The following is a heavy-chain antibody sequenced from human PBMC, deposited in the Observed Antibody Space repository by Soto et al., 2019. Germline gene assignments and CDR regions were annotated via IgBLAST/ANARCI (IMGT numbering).Heavy chain of an antibody. CDR1: GFTFSSYG. V-gene: IGHV3-30*03. J-gene: IGHJ6*02. D-gene: IGHD4-17*01. CDR3: VLGLRSYYYYGMDV. Sequence: GGSLRLSCAASGFTFSSYGMHWVRQAPGKGLEWVAVISYDGSNKYYADSVKGRFTISRDNSKNTLYLQMNSLRAEDTAVYYSVLGLRSYYYYGMDVWGQGTTVTVSS. CDR2: ISYDGSNK.